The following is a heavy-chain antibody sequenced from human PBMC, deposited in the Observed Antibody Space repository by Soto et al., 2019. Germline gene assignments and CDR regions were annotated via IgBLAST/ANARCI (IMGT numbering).Heavy chain of an antibody. CDR2: IYYSGST. J-gene: IGHJ6*03. Sequence: SETLSLTCTVSGGSISSYYWSWIRQPPGKGLEWIGYIYYSGSTNYNPSLKSRVTISVDTSKNQFSLKLSSVTAADTAVYYCARQPSRYGELFHYYMDVWGKGTTVTVSS. D-gene: IGHD3-10*01. CDR1: GGSISSYY. V-gene: IGHV4-59*08. CDR3: ARQPSRYGELFHYYMDV.